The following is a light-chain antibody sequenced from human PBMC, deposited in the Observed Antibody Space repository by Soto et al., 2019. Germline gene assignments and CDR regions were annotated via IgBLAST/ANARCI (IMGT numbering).Light chain of an antibody. CDR3: SSYRNGSPLYV. Sequence: QSVLTQPPSVSGAPGQRLTISCTGSSSNIGAGYDVHWYQQLPGTAPKLLIYANTARPSGVPARFSGSKSGTSASLAINGLQAEDEADYYCSSYRNGSPLYVFGTGTKLTVL. CDR1: SSNIGAGYD. CDR2: ANT. J-gene: IGLJ1*01. V-gene: IGLV1-40*01.